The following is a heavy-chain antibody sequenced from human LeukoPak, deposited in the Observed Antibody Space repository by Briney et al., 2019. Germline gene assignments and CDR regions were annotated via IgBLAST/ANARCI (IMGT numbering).Heavy chain of an antibody. CDR3: ARDLQPTMIVAGDAFDI. D-gene: IGHD3-22*01. J-gene: IGHJ3*02. Sequence: ASVKVSCKASGGTFSSYAISWVRQAPGQGLEWMGGIIPIFGTANYAQKFQGRVTITADESTSTAYMELSSLRSEDTAVYYCARDLQPTMIVAGDAFDIWGQGTMVTVSS. V-gene: IGHV1-69*13. CDR1: GGTFSSYA. CDR2: IIPIFGTA.